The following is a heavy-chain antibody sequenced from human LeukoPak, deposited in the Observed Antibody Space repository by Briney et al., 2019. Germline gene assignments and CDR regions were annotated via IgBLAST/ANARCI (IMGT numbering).Heavy chain of an antibody. D-gene: IGHD1-14*01. CDR2: ISSNGGST. CDR1: GFTFNSYV. Sequence: GGSLRLSCSASGFTFNSYVMHWVRQAPGKGLEYVSAISSNGGSTYYADSVKGRFTISRDNSKNTLYLQMSSLRGEDTAVYYWGKGAGKWIPDYWGQGTLVTVSS. CDR3: GKGAGKWIPDY. V-gene: IGHV3-64D*09. J-gene: IGHJ4*02.